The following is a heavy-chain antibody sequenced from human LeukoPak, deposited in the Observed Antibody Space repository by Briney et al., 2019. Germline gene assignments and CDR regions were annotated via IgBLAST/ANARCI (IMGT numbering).Heavy chain of an antibody. CDR1: GGSISSYY. CDR2: FYTSGST. V-gene: IGHV4-4*07. Sequence: SETLSLTCTVSGGSISSYYWSWIRQPAGKGLEWIRRFYTSGSTNYNPCLKRRVTMSVDTSKNQFSLKLSSVTAADTAMYYCARDSVPETYDSSSYYHAFYIWGQGTMVTVSS. J-gene: IGHJ3*02. CDR3: ARDSVPETYDSSSYYHAFYI. D-gene: IGHD3-22*01.